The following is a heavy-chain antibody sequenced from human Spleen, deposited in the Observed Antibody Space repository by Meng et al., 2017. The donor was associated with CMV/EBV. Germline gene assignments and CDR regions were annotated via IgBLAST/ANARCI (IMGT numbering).Heavy chain of an antibody. CDR2: ISNDGSKK. J-gene: IGHJ6*02. D-gene: IGHD6-13*01. Sequence: GGSLRLSCAATGFTLKKYFMHWVRRAPGKGLEWVAVISNDGSKKSDADSVKGRFSISRDNSKNTLYLQMNSLRVEDSAVYYCAREGFSTWPNDYSYYAMDVWGQGTTVTVSS. CDR1: GFTLKKYF. V-gene: IGHV3-30-3*01. CDR3: AREGFSTWPNDYSYYAMDV.